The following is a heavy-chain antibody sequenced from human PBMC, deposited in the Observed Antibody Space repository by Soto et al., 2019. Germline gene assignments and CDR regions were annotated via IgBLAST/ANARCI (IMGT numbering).Heavy chain of an antibody. CDR2: TYYRSKWYN. J-gene: IGHJ6*02. V-gene: IGHV6-1*01. D-gene: IGHD6-13*01. CDR3: ARETSLIAAAGKGESYYYYGMDV. Sequence: SQTLSLTCAISGDSVSSNSAAWNWIRQSPSRGLEWLGRTYYRSKWYNDYAVSVKSRITINPDTSKNQFSLQLNSVTPEDTAVYYCARETSLIAAAGKGESYYYYGMDVWGQGTTVTVSS. CDR1: GDSVSSNSAA.